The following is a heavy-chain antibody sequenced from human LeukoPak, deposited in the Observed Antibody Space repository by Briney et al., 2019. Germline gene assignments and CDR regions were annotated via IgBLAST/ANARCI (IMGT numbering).Heavy chain of an antibody. Sequence: GRSLSLSCAASGFTFNNYAMHWVRQAPGKGLGWVSGISWNSGSIGYADSVKGRFTISRDNAKNSLYLQMNSLRAEDTALYYCAKDSGYDPDHPEPIDYWGQGTLVTVSS. CDR1: GFTFNNYA. D-gene: IGHD5-12*01. V-gene: IGHV3-9*01. CDR2: ISWNSGSI. J-gene: IGHJ4*02. CDR3: AKDSGYDPDHPEPIDY.